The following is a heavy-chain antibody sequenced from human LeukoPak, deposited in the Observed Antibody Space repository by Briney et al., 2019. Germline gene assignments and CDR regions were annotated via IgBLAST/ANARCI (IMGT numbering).Heavy chain of an antibody. J-gene: IGHJ4*02. Sequence: PGGSLRLSCAASGFTFSSYAMHWVRQAPGKGLEYVSAISSNGGSTYYANSVKGRFTISRDNSKNTLYLQMGSLRAEDMAVYYCARGYSSLIDYWGQGTLVTVSS. CDR1: GFTFSSYA. CDR3: ARGYSSLIDY. CDR2: ISSNGGST. V-gene: IGHV3-64*01. D-gene: IGHD6-13*01.